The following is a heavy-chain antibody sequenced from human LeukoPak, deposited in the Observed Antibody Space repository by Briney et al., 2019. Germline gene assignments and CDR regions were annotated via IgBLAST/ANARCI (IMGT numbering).Heavy chain of an antibody. J-gene: IGHJ4*02. Sequence: ASVKVSCKASGYTFTGYYMHWVRQAPGQGLEWMGWINPNSGGTNYAQKFQGRVTMARDTSINTAYMELSRLRSDDTAVYYCARDAPRDIVLMVYHYWGQGTLVTVSS. CDR2: INPNSGGT. CDR3: ARDAPRDIVLMVYHY. V-gene: IGHV1-2*02. D-gene: IGHD2-8*01. CDR1: GYTFTGYY.